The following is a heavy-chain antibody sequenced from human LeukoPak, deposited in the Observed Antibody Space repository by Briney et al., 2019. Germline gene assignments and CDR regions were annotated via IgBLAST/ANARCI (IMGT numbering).Heavy chain of an antibody. J-gene: IGHJ4*02. Sequence: PSETLSLTCAVSGGSISSGGYSWSWIRQPPGKGLEWIGYIYHSGSTYYNPSLKSRVTISVDTSKNQFSLKLSSVTAADTAVYYCAGAMIRRRIDYWGQGILVTVSS. V-gene: IGHV4-30-2*05. CDR3: AGAMIRRRIDY. D-gene: IGHD3-16*01. CDR1: GGSISSGGYS. CDR2: IYHSGST.